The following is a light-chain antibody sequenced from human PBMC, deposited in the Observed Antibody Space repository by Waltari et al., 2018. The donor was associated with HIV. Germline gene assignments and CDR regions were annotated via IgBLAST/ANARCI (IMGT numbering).Light chain of an antibody. CDR2: KNN. V-gene: IGLV1-47*01. Sequence: QSMPTQLPSASATPGQRVTISCSGSKFNVGFNPVHWYQPLPGAAPRLLIEKNNQRPSGVPDRFSGSKSGTSAALAIRGLRPEDEADYYCASWDDSLSGWVFGVGTKLSVL. CDR3: ASWDDSLSGWV. CDR1: KFNVGFNP. J-gene: IGLJ3*02.